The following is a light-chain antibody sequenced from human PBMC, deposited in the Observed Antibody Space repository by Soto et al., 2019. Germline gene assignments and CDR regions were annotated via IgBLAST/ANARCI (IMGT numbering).Light chain of an antibody. Sequence: EIVMTQSPGTLSVSPGERATLSCRASQSVSSNLAWYQQKCGQAPRLLIYGASTRATGIPARFSGNGSGTECTLTISSLQPEDFAVYYCQQYNNWPPYTFGQGTKLEIK. CDR3: QQYNNWPPYT. CDR2: GAS. V-gene: IGKV3-15*01. CDR1: QSVSSN. J-gene: IGKJ2*01.